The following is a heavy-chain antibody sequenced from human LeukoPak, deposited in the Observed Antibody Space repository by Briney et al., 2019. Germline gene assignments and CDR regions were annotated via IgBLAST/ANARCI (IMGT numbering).Heavy chain of an antibody. D-gene: IGHD6-19*01. J-gene: IGHJ4*02. CDR1: GGSISSYY. CDR3: ARDRTIAVAGTLDY. CDR2: IYTSGST. Sequence: SETLSLTCTVSGGSISSYYWSWIRQPAGKGLEWIGRIYTSGSTNYNPSLKSRVTTSVDTSKNQFSLKLSSVTAADTAVYYCARDRTIAVAGTLDYWGQGTLVTVSS. V-gene: IGHV4-4*07.